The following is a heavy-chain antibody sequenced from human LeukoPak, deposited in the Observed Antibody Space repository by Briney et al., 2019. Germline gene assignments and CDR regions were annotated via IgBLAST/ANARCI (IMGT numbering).Heavy chain of an antibody. J-gene: IGHJ4*02. CDR3: ASRPMGCTSISCYFAY. Sequence: GESLKISCKGSGSSFTSHCIGWVRQMPGKGLEWMGIIYPGDSDTRYSPSFQGQVTISADKSISTAYLQWSSLKASDTAMYYCASRPMGCTSISCYFAYWGQGTLVTVSS. D-gene: IGHD2-2*01. CDR1: GSSFTSHC. V-gene: IGHV5-51*01. CDR2: IYPGDSDT.